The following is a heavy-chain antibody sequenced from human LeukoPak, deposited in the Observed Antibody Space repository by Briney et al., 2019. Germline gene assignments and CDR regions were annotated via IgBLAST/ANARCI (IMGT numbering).Heavy chain of an antibody. V-gene: IGHV3-23*01. CDR3: AKDGHRSTVTLFDY. CDR2: ISSSGGST. Sequence: GGSLRLSCAASGFTFSSYSMSWVRQAPGKGLECVSGISSSGGSTVYADSVEGRFTISRDNFRNTVFLQMNSLRAEDTAVYYCAKDGHRSTVTLFDYWGQGTLVTVSS. J-gene: IGHJ4*02. D-gene: IGHD4-17*01. CDR1: GFTFSSYS.